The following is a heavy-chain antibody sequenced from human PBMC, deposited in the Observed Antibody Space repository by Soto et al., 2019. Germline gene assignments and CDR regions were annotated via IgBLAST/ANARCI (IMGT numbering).Heavy chain of an antibody. V-gene: IGHV4-59*01. Sequence: SETLSLTCTVAGGSISNYYWTWVRQPPGKGLEWIGYVYYSGSTNYNPSLESRVTISIDASKNQFSLKMKSVTAADTAVYYCVRDYLLTGFDPWGQGALVTVSS. J-gene: IGHJ5*02. CDR2: VYYSGST. CDR1: GGSISNYY. D-gene: IGHD3-9*01. CDR3: VRDYLLTGFDP.